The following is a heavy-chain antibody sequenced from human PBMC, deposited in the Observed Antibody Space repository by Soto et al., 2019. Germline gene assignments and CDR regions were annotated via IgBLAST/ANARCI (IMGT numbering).Heavy chain of an antibody. CDR2: ISYDGSNK. CDR3: AKDGYSSGWDIDY. D-gene: IGHD6-19*01. CDR1: GFTFSSYG. Sequence: GGSLRLSCAASGFTFSSYGMHWVRQAPGKGLEWVAVISYDGSNKYYADSVKGRFTISRDNSKNTLYLQMNSLRAEDTAVYYCAKDGYSSGWDIDYWGQGTLVTVSS. V-gene: IGHV3-30*18. J-gene: IGHJ4*02.